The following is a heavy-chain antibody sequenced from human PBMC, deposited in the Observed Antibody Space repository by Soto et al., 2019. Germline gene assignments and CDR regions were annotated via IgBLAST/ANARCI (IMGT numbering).Heavy chain of an antibody. V-gene: IGHV4-59*08. J-gene: IGHJ3*02. CDR2: FYYSGST. Sequence: SETLSLTCTVSGGSISSYYWSWIRQPPGKGLEWIGYFYYSGSTNYNPSLKSRVTISVDTSKNQFSLKLSSVTAADTAVYYCARPIVEWSHDAFDIWGQGTMVTVSS. CDR3: ARPIVEWSHDAFDI. D-gene: IGHD3-3*01. CDR1: GGSISSYY.